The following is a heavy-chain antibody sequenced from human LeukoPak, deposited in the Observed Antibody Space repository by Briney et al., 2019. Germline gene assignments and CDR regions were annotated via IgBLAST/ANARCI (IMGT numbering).Heavy chain of an antibody. Sequence: SVKVSCKASGGTFSSYAISWVRQAPGQGLEWMGGIIPIFGTANYAQKFQGRVTITTDESTSTAYMELSSLRSEDTAVYYCARHAYYYDSSGYYPYWGQGTLVTVSS. CDR3: ARHAYYYDSSGYYPY. CDR2: IIPIFGTA. D-gene: IGHD3-22*01. V-gene: IGHV1-69*05. J-gene: IGHJ4*02. CDR1: GGTFSSYA.